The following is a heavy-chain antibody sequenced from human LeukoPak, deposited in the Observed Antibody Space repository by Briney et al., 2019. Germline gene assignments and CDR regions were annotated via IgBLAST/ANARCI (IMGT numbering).Heavy chain of an antibody. D-gene: IGHD4-11*01. V-gene: IGHV3-7*03. Sequence: GGSLRLSCAASGFTFRNYWMHWVRRAPGKGLEWVANIKQDGSEEYYVDSVKGRFTISRDNAKNSLYLQMNSLRAEDTAVYYCARGYGNYYCGQGTLVTVSS. CDR2: IKQDGSEE. CDR1: GFTFRNYW. CDR3: ARGYGNYY. J-gene: IGHJ4*02.